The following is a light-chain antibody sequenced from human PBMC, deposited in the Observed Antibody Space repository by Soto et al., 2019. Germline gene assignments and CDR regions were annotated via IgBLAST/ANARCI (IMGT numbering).Light chain of an antibody. V-gene: IGKV1-5*03. J-gene: IGKJ1*01. CDR1: QTISSW. Sequence: IQMTQSQSSLSASVGDRVTITCRASQTISSWLAWYQQKPGKAPKLLIYKASTLKSGVPSRFSGSGSGTEFTLTISSLQPDDFATYYCQHYNSYSEAFGQGTKV. CDR3: QHYNSYSEA. CDR2: KAS.